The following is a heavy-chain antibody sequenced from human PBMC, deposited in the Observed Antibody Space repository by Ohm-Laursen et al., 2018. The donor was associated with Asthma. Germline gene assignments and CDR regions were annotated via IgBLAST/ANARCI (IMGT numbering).Heavy chain of an antibody. D-gene: IGHD1-26*01. CDR2: IYNGGST. CDR3: VRAHSGSYSYAFDI. J-gene: IGHJ3*02. Sequence: SLRLSCAASGITVSVNYMSWVRQAPGKGLEWVPVIYNGGSTYHADSVRGRFTISRDNSKNKLYLQMNSLRGEDTAVYYCVRAHSGSYSYAFDIWGQGTVVTVSS. V-gene: IGHV3-53*01. CDR1: GITVSVNY.